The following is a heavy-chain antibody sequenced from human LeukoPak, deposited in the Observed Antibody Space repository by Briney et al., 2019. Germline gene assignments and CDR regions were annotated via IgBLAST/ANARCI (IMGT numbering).Heavy chain of an antibody. D-gene: IGHD6-19*01. CDR2: ISAYNGNT. CDR1: GYTFTSYG. V-gene: IGHV1-18*01. CDR3: ARGYSIAVAGTYFDY. Sequence: ASVKVSCKASGYTFTSYGISWVRQAPGQGLEWMGWISAYNGNTNYAQKLQGRVTMTTDTSTSTAYMELRSLRSGDTAVYYCARGYSIAVAGTYFDYWGQGTLVTVSS. J-gene: IGHJ4*02.